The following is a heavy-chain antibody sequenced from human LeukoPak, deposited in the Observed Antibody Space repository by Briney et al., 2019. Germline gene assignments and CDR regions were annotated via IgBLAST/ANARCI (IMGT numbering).Heavy chain of an antibody. V-gene: IGHV3-7*01. D-gene: IGHD2-2*01. CDR3: AREDIVVVPAAIPYNWFGP. J-gene: IGHJ5*02. CDR2: IKQDGSEK. CDR1: GFTFSSYW. Sequence: PGGSLRLSCAASGFTFSSYWMSWVRQAPGKGLEWVANIKQDGSEKYYVDSVKGRFTISRDNAKNSLYLQMNSLRAEDTAVYYCAREDIVVVPAAIPYNWFGPWGQGTLVTVSS.